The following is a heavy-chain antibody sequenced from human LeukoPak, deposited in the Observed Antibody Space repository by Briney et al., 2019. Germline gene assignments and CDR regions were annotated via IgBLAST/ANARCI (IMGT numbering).Heavy chain of an antibody. CDR2: IIPIFGTA. J-gene: IGHJ3*02. V-gene: IGHV1-69*13. CDR1: GATFSSYA. CDR3: ARQPSYSSSWYDAFDI. D-gene: IGHD6-13*01. Sequence: SVKASCKASGATFSSYAISWVRQAPGQGLEWMGGIIPIFGTANYAQKFQGRVTITADESTSTAYMELSSLRSEDTAVYYCARQPSYSSSWYDAFDIWGQGTMVTVSS.